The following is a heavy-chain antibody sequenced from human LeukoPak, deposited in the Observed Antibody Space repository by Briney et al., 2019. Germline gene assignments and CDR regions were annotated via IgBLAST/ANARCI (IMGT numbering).Heavy chain of an antibody. CDR1: GFTVSSNY. CDR3: ARESGITMLRGAHTP. J-gene: IGHJ5*02. CDR2: ISASGGIT. D-gene: IGHD3-10*01. V-gene: IGHV3-53*05. Sequence: GGSLRLSCAASGFTVSSNYMSWVRQAPGKGLEWVSGISASGGITFYADSVKGRFTISRDDSKNTLYLQMNSLRAEDTAVYYCARESGITMLRGAHTPWGQGILVTVSS.